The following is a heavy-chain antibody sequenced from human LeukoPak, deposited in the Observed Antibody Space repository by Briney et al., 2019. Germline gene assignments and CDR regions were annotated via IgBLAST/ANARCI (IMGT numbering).Heavy chain of an antibody. J-gene: IGHJ5*02. CDR3: ARDGVEERDYDSSGYYFHWFDP. CDR1: GGSINSYY. CDR2: IYYSGST. D-gene: IGHD3-22*01. Sequence: SETLSLTCTVSGGSINSYYWSWIRQPPGKGLEWIGYIYYSGSTNYNPSLKSRVTISVDTSKNQFSLKLSSVTAADTAVYYCARDGVEERDYDSSGYYFHWFDPWGQGTLVTVSS. V-gene: IGHV4-59*01.